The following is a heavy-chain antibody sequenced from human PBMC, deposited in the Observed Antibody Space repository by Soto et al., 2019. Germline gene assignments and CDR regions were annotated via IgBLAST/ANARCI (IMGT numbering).Heavy chain of an antibody. D-gene: IGHD3-22*01. V-gene: IGHV1-18*04. CDR3: ARDSEYYYDSSGYFSVGGYGMDV. CDR1: GYTFTSYG. Sequence: QVQLVQSGAEVKKPGASVKVSCKASGYTFTSYGISWVRQAPGQGLEWMGWISAYNGNTNYAQKLQGRVTMTTDTSKSKAYMELRSLRSDDTAVYYCARDSEYYYDSSGYFSVGGYGMDVWGQGTTVTVSS. J-gene: IGHJ6*02. CDR2: ISAYNGNT.